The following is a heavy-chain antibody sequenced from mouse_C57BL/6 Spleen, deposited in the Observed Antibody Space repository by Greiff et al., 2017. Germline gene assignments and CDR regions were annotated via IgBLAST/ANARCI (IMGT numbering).Heavy chain of an antibody. Sequence: EVPLQQSGPELVKPGASVKISCKASGYTFTDYYMNWVKQSPGKSLEWIGDINPNNGGTSYNQKFKGKATLTVDKSSSTAYMELRSLTSEDSAVYYCARRNPSRDYWGQGTAVTVSS. V-gene: IGHV1-26*01. CDR3: ARRNPSRDY. J-gene: IGHJ4*01. CDR1: GYTFTDYY. CDR2: INPNNGGT.